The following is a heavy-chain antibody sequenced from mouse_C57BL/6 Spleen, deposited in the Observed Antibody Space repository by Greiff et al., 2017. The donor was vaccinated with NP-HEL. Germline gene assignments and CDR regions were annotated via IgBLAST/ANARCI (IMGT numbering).Heavy chain of an antibody. CDR3: ARQDYSNYGAMDY. CDR1: GFTFSSYG. J-gene: IGHJ4*01. CDR2: ISSGGSYT. Sequence: EVQGVESGGDLVKPGGSLKLSCAASGFTFSSYGMSWVRQTPDKRLAWVATISSGGSYTYYPDSVKGRFTISRDNAKNTLYLQMSSLKSEDTAMYYCARQDYSNYGAMDYWGQGTSVTVSS. V-gene: IGHV5-6*01. D-gene: IGHD2-5*01.